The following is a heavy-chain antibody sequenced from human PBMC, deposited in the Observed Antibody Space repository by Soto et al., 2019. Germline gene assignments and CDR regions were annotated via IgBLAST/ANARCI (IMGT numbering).Heavy chain of an antibody. Sequence: QVQLVQSGAEVKKPGSSVKVSCKASGCTFSSYAISWVRQAPGQGLEWMGGIIPICGTANYAQTFQGRVTITADESTNTAYIELSSLRSEDTAVYFCGRYHGVYGDSHYGMDVWGQGTTGTVSS. CDR1: GCTFSSYA. J-gene: IGHJ6*02. CDR2: IIPICGTA. D-gene: IGHD4-17*01. CDR3: GRYHGVYGDSHYGMDV. V-gene: IGHV1-69*12.